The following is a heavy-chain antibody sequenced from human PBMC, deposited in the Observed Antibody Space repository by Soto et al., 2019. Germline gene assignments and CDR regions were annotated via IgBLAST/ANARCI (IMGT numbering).Heavy chain of an antibody. Sequence: QVQLAESGGGVVQPGRSLRLSCVGSGFRFSDYGMHWVRQVPGKGLECVAMMSFDGTYKYYADSVKGRFIISRDNSKNTLYLQMNNLRAEDTAVYFCAKDRRDGEYNSVYDFWGQGTLVTVSS. V-gene: IGHV3-30*18. J-gene: IGHJ4*02. D-gene: IGHD4-17*01. CDR2: MSFDGTYK. CDR3: AKDRRDGEYNSVYDF. CDR1: GFRFSDYG.